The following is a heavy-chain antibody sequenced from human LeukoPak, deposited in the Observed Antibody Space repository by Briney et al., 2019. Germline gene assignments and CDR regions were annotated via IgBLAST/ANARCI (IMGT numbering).Heavy chain of an antibody. CDR1: GFTFGDYA. V-gene: IGHV3-49*04. CDR2: IRSKAYGGTT. CDR3: TRSVGGYYFFDY. D-gene: IGHD3-22*01. Sequence: GGSLRLSCTASGFTFGDYAMSWVRQAPGKGLEWVGFIRSKAYGGTTEYAASVKGRFTISRDDSKSIAYLQMSSLKTEDTAVYYCTRSVGGYYFFDYWGQGTLVTVSS. J-gene: IGHJ4*02.